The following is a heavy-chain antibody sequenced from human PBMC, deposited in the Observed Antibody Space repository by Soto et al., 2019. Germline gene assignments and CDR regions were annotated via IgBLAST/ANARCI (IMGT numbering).Heavy chain of an antibody. CDR1: GGSFSGYY. V-gene: IGHV4-34*01. D-gene: IGHD6-19*01. J-gene: IGHJ4*02. CDR2: INHSGST. CDR3: ARGWGYSSG. Sequence: SETLSLTCAVYGGSFSGYYWTWIRQPPGKGLEWIGEINHSGSTNYNPSLKSRVTISVDTSKNQFSLKLSSVTAADTAVYYCARGWGYSSGWGQGTLVNVSS.